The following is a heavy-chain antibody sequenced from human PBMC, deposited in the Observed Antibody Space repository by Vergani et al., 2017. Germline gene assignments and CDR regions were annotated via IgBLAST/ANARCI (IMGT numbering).Heavy chain of an antibody. V-gene: IGHV1-18*04. CDR2: ISAYNGNT. D-gene: IGHD3-10*01. CDR1: GYTFTSYG. CDR3: ARVWSASDVLLWFGELSSYFDY. Sequence: QVQLVQSGAEVKKPGASVKVSCKASGYTFTSYGISWVRQAPGQGLEWMGWISAYNGNTNYAQKLQGRVTMTTDTSTITAYMELRSLRSDDTAVYYCARVWSASDVLLWFGELSSYFDYWGQGTLVTVSS. J-gene: IGHJ4*02.